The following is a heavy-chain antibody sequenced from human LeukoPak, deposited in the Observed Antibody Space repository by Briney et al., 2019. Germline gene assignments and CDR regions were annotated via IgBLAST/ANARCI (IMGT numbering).Heavy chain of an antibody. D-gene: IGHD2-15*01. CDR3: ARAFKYCSGGSCYDYYYYYGMDV. J-gene: IGHJ6*02. CDR1: GFTFSSYE. CDR2: ISSSGSTI. V-gene: IGHV3-48*03. Sequence: PGRSLRLSCAASGFTFSSYEMNWARQAPGKGLEWVSYISSSGSTIYYADSVKGRFTISRDNAKNSLYLQMNSLRAEDTAVYYCARAFKYCSGGSCYDYYYYYGMDVWGQGTTVTVSS.